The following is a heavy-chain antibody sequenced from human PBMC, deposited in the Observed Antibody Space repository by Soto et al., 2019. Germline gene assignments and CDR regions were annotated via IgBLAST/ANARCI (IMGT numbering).Heavy chain of an antibody. V-gene: IGHV1-69*04. CDR3: AIDMTRTVLADFAF. J-gene: IGHJ4*01. Sequence: SSVKASCKAYGGTFSNYVFNWVRQATGPGLELMGRIIPISGGANYSQKFQGRVTITADKSMSTSSMEMSSLRSEDTAVYYCAIDMTRTVLADFAFWGQRTPVTGS. D-gene: IGHD1-1*01. CDR1: GGTFSNYV. CDR2: IIPISGGA.